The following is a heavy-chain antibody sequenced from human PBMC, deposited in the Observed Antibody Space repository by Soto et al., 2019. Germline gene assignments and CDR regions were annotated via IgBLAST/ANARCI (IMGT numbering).Heavy chain of an antibody. J-gene: IGHJ4*02. CDR3: AKEAATGEFDY. CDR1: GFTFSTYA. V-gene: IGHV3-23*01. D-gene: IGHD7-27*01. Sequence: GGSLRLSCAASGFTFSTYAMSWVRQPPGKGLECVSTISVSGGSTYYADSVKGRFTISRLNSKNTLFLQMNSLTAEDTAVYYCAKEAATGEFDYWGQGTLVTVS. CDR2: ISVSGGST.